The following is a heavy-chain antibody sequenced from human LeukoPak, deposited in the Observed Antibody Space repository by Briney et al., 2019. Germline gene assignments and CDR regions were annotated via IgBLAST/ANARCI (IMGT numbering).Heavy chain of an antibody. D-gene: IGHD3-10*01. Sequence: ASVTVSCRTSGYTSSNYGISWVRQAPGQGLEWMGWITAYNGNRLYAQRFQGRITLTTDTSTSTSYMELRSLEYDDTAIYYCARAPGITMVRGAFDYWGQGTLVTVSS. CDR3: ARAPGITMVRGAFDY. CDR2: ITAYNGNR. CDR1: GYTSSNYG. V-gene: IGHV1-18*01. J-gene: IGHJ4*02.